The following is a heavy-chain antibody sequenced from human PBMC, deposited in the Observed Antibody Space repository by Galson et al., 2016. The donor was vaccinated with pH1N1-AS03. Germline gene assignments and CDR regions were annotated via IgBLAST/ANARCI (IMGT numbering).Heavy chain of an antibody. CDR2: IYYSGTT. Sequence: ETLSLTCTVSGYSISSGYYWGWIRQPPGKGLEWIGSIYYSGTTYYTSSLKSRVTISVDTPKNEFSLRLTSVTAADTAVYYCARPLAVTDAFDIWGQGTMVTIS. D-gene: IGHD2-21*02. V-gene: IGHV4-38-2*02. J-gene: IGHJ3*02. CDR3: ARPLAVTDAFDI. CDR1: GYSISSGYY.